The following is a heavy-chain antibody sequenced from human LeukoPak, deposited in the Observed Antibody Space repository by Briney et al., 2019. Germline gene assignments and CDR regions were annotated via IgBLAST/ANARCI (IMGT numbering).Heavy chain of an antibody. V-gene: IGHV1-8*01. Sequence: ASVKVSCKASGYTFTSYDINWVRQATGQGLEWMGWMNPNSGNTGYAQKFQGRVTMTRNTSISTAYMELSSLRSEDTAVYYCTRGAPGSYCSGGSCPYFDYWGQGTLVSVSS. D-gene: IGHD2-15*01. CDR1: GYTFTSYD. CDR2: MNPNSGNT. CDR3: TRGAPGSYCSGGSCPYFDY. J-gene: IGHJ4*02.